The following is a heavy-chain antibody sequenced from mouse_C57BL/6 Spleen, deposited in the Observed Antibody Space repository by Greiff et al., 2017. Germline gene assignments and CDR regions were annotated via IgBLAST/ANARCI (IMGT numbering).Heavy chain of an antibody. CDR1: GYTFTGYW. V-gene: IGHV1-9*01. Sequence: QVQRQQSGAELMKPGASVKLSCKATGYTFTGYWIEWVKPRPGHGLEWIGEILPGSGSTNYNEKFKGKATFTADTSSNTAYMQLSSLTAEDSAIYYWEGGTGWFAYWGQGTLVTVSA. CDR3: EGGTGWFAY. D-gene: IGHD4-1*01. CDR2: ILPGSGST. J-gene: IGHJ3*01.